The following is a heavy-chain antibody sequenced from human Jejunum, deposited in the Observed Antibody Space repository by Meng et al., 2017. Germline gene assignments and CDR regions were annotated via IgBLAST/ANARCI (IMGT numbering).Heavy chain of an antibody. CDR1: GGSFNNYY. D-gene: IGHD6-13*01. Sequence: QVQLQQWGAGLLKPSETLSLTCAIYGGSFNNYYWSWIRQPPGEGLEWIGEIHQSGSTNYNPSLKSRVTISVDPSKNQFFLDLSSVTAADTAVYYCASLSSSWSGADYWGQGTLVTVSS. J-gene: IGHJ4*02. CDR2: IHQSGST. V-gene: IGHV4-34*01. CDR3: ASLSSSWSGADY.